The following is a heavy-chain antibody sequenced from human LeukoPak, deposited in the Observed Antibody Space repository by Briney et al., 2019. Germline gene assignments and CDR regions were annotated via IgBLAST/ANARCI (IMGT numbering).Heavy chain of an antibody. Sequence: GGSLRLSCAASGLTFSSYSMNWVRQAPGQGLEWVSSISSSSSYICYADSVKGRFTISRDNAKNSLYLQMDSLRGEDTAVYYCAREDRGGSSLGLWGRGTLVTVSS. V-gene: IGHV3-21*01. CDR2: ISSSSSYI. CDR3: AREDRGGSSLGL. D-gene: IGHD2-15*01. CDR1: GLTFSSYS. J-gene: IGHJ2*01.